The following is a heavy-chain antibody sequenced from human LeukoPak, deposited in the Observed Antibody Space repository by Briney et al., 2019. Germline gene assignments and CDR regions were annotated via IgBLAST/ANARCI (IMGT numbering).Heavy chain of an antibody. D-gene: IGHD3-22*01. V-gene: IGHV3-20*04. CDR1: GFTFDDYG. J-gene: IGHJ6*03. CDR2: INWNGGST. CDR3: ARGWKYYYDSSGYYYNYYYYYMDV. Sequence: PGGSLRLSCAASGFTFDDYGMSWVRQAPGKGLEWVSGINWNGGSTGYADSVKGRFTISRDNAKNSLYLQMNSLRAEDTALYYCARGWKYYYDSSGYYYNYYYYYMDVWGKGTTVTVSS.